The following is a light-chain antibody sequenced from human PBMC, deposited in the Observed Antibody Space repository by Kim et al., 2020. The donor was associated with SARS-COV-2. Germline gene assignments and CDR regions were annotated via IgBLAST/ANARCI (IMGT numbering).Light chain of an antibody. V-gene: IGKV1-27*01. CDR1: QGISNS. J-gene: IGKJ1*01. CDR2: SAS. CDR3: QKYNAAPWT. Sequence: ASVGDRVTITCRASQGISNSLAWYQQKPGKVPKVLIYSASALQSGVPSRFSGSGSGTDFTLTISSLQPEDVATYYCQKYNAAPWTFGQGTKVEIK.